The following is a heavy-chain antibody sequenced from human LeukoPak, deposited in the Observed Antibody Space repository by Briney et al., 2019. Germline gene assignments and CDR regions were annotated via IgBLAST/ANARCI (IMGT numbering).Heavy chain of an antibody. CDR1: GFTFSSYA. Sequence: PGRSLRLSCAASGFTFSSYAMHWVRQAPGKGLEWVAVISYDGSNKYYADSVKGRFTISRDNSKNTLYLQMNSLRAEDTAVYYCAREAQDEGDYVSQFDYWGQGILVTVSS. D-gene: IGHD4-17*01. CDR2: ISYDGSNK. J-gene: IGHJ4*02. CDR3: AREAQDEGDYVSQFDY. V-gene: IGHV3-30*04.